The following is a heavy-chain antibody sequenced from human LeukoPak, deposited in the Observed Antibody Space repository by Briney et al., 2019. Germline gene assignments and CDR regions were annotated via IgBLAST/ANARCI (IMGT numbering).Heavy chain of an antibody. J-gene: IGHJ6*03. Sequence: GGSLRLSCAASGFTFTSYAMTWVRQAPGEGLEWVSTVSGSAGRTDYADSVKGRFTISRDNLKNTLYLQMNGLRAEDTAVYYCAKNRGHCVDGVCHNYYYMDVWGKGTTVTVSS. V-gene: IGHV3-23*01. CDR3: AKNRGHCVDGVCHNYYYMDV. CDR2: VSGSAGRT. D-gene: IGHD2-8*02. CDR1: GFTFTSYA.